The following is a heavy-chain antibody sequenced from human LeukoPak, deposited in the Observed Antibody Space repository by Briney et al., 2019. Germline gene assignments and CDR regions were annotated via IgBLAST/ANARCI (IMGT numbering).Heavy chain of an antibody. V-gene: IGHV3-7*01. CDR2: INPDGNKK. J-gene: IGHJ4*02. CDR1: GLTFSSSW. Sequence: PPGGSLRLSCAVSGLTFSSSWMDWVRQAPGKGLEWVASINPDGNKKYSADSVKGRFTISRDNAENLLYLQMNSLRVEDTAFYYCARDLAYSRLDYWGQGMLVTVSS. D-gene: IGHD5-18*01. CDR3: ARDLAYSRLDY.